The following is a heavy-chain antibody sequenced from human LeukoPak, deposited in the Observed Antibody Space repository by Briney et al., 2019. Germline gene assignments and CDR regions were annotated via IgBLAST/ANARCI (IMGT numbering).Heavy chain of an antibody. Sequence: SETLSLTCTVSGGSISSYYWSWIRQPPGKGLGWIGYIYYSGSTNYNPSLKSRVTISVDTSKNQFSLKLSSVTAADTAVYYCARAISGYNAIDYWGQGTLVTVSS. V-gene: IGHV4-59*01. CDR1: GGSISSYY. CDR3: ARAISGYNAIDY. J-gene: IGHJ4*02. D-gene: IGHD5-18*01. CDR2: IYYSGST.